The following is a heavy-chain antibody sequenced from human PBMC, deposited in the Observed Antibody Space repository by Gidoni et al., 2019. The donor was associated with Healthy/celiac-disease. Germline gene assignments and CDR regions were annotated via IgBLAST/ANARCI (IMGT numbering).Heavy chain of an antibody. J-gene: IGHJ3*02. CDR1: GGPISSSNW. CDR3: ARDPSRSIAVAPNAFDI. CDR2: IYHRGST. D-gene: IGHD6-19*01. V-gene: IGHV4-4*02. Sequence: QVQLQESGPGLVKPSGTLSLTCAVSGGPISSSNWWSGVRQPPGKGLEWIGEIYHRGSTNYNPSLKSRVTISVDKSKNQFSLKLSSVTAADTAVYYCARDPSRSIAVAPNAFDIWGQGTMVTVSS.